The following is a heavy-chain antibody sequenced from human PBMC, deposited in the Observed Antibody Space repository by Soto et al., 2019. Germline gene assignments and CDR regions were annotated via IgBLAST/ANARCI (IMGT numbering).Heavy chain of an antibody. CDR1: GFTFSSYS. V-gene: IGHV3-21*01. J-gene: IGHJ6*02. D-gene: IGHD3-3*01. CDR2: ISSSSSYI. CDR3: ARDAYYDFWSGYYRYYYYGMDV. Sequence: VGSLRLSCAASGFTFSSYSMNWVRQAPGKGLEWVSSISSSSSYIYYADSVKGRFTISRDNAKNSLYLQMNSLRAEDTAVYYCARDAYYDFWSGYYRYYYYGMDVWGQGTTVTVSS.